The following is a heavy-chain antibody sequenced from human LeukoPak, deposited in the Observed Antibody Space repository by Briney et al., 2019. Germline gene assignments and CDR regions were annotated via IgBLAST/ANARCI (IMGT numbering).Heavy chain of an antibody. D-gene: IGHD7-27*01. CDR1: GFTFRSYG. V-gene: IGHV3-30*02. CDR2: IRFDGSNQ. J-gene: IGHJ4*02. Sequence: GGSLRLSCSASGFTFRSYGMHWVRQAPGKGLEWGAFIRFDGSNQYYADSVKGRFTISRDNSNNTLSLQMNTLRGDDTAVYFCAKGSGESHFDSWGQGTLVTVSS. CDR3: AKGSGESHFDS.